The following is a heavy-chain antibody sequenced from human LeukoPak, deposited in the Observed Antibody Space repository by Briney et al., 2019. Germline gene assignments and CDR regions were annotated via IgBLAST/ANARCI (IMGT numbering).Heavy chain of an antibody. V-gene: IGHV3-9*01. CDR3: AKDGMITMSLDI. D-gene: IGHD3-10*02. Sequence: GGSLRLSCAASGFTFDDYAMHWVRQAPGKGLEWVSGISWNSGSIGYADSVKGRFTISRDNAKNSLYLQMNSLRAEDTALYYCAKDGMITMSLDIWGQGTMVTVSS. CDR1: GFTFDDYA. CDR2: ISWNSGSI. J-gene: IGHJ3*02.